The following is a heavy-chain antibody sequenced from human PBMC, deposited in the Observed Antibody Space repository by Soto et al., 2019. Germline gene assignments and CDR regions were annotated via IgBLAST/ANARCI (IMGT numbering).Heavy chain of an antibody. V-gene: IGHV3-23*01. D-gene: IGHD3-9*01. CDR2: ISGSGGST. Sequence: EVQLLESGGGLVQPGGSLRLSCAASGFTSSSYAMSWVRQAPGQGLEWVSAISGSGGSTYYADSVKGRFTISRDNSKNTLYLQMNRLRAEDRAVYYCAKDNPGVRYFDWLGYWGQGTLVTVSS. CDR1: GFTSSSYA. J-gene: IGHJ4*02. CDR3: AKDNPGVRYFDWLGY.